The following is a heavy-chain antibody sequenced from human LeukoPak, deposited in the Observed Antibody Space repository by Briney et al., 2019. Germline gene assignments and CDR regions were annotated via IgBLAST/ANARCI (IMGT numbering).Heavy chain of an antibody. J-gene: IGHJ4*02. CDR2: IYTSGGT. Sequence: SETLSLTCSVSGGSMYSYYWSWIRQSAGKGPEWIGRIYTSGGTNYNPSLASRVTMSLDMSQRQFSLKLTSLTAADTAVYYCAREARDHYDGSGYYNDYWGQGTLVTVSS. D-gene: IGHD3-22*01. CDR3: AREARDHYDGSGYYNDY. V-gene: IGHV4-4*07. CDR1: GGSMYSYY.